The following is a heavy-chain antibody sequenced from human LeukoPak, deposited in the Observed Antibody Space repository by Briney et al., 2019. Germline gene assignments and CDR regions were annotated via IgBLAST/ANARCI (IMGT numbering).Heavy chain of an antibody. CDR3: ARGGSGTNFGILDY. V-gene: IGHV3-7*01. J-gene: IGHJ4*02. CDR2: IKQDGSEK. CDR1: GFTFSSYW. D-gene: IGHD3-16*01. Sequence: GGSLRLSCAASGFTFSSYWMSWVRQAPGKGLEWVANIKQDGSEKYYVDSVKGRFTISRDNAKNSLYLQMNSLRAEDTAVYYCARGGSGTNFGILDYWGQGTLVTVSS.